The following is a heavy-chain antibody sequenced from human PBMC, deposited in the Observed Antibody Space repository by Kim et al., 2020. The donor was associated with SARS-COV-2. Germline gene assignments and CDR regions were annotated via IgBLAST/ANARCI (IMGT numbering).Heavy chain of an antibody. V-gene: IGHV1-46*01. J-gene: IGHJ4*02. CDR3: ARAERGGFLTGYEYDY. Sequence: ASVKVSCKASGYTFTSYYMHWVRQAPGQGLEWMGIINPSGGSTSYAQKFQGRVTMTRDTSTSTVYMELSSLRSEDTAVYYCARAERGGFLTGYEYDYWGQGTLVTVSS. CDR2: INPSGGST. D-gene: IGHD3-9*01. CDR1: GYTFTSYY.